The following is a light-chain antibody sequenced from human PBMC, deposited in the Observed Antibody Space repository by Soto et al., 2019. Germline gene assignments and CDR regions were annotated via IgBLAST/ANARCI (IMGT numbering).Light chain of an antibody. CDR2: KAS. CDR3: QQTDRDLS. J-gene: IGKJ4*01. V-gene: IGKV1-5*03. CDR1: QTISSW. Sequence: TMFGNGDHGATIIFRASQTISSWLAWYQQKPGKAPKLLIYKASTLHDAVPSRFSGSGSGADFTLTISGLQPEDFASYHCQQTDRDLSFGGGTKVDIK.